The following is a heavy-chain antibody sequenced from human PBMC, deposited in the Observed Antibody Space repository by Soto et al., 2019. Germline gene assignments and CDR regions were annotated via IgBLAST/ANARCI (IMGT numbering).Heavy chain of an antibody. CDR2: ISYDGSNK. CDR1: GFTFSSYG. CDR3: AKDLATYYYDSSGFDY. D-gene: IGHD3-22*01. Sequence: GGSRRFSCAASGFTFSSYGMHWVRQAPGKGLEWVAVISYDGSNKYYADSVKGRFTISRDNSKNTLYLQMNSLRAEDTAVYYCAKDLATYYYDSSGFDYWGQGT. J-gene: IGHJ4*02. V-gene: IGHV3-30*18.